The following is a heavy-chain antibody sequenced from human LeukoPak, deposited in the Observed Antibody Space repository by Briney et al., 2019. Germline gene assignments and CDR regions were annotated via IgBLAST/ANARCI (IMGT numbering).Heavy chain of an antibody. Sequence: PAASVKVSCKASGYTFTGYYMHWVRQAPGQGLEWMGWINPNSGGTNYAQRFQGRVTMTRDTSISTAYMELSRLRSDDTAVYYCARYATVLDAFDIWGQGTMVTVSS. CDR2: INPNSGGT. V-gene: IGHV1-2*02. J-gene: IGHJ3*02. D-gene: IGHD2-8*01. CDR3: ARYATVLDAFDI. CDR1: GYTFTGYY.